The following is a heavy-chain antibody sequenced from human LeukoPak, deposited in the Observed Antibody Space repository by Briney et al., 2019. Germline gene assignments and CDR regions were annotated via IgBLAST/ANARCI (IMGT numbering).Heavy chain of an antibody. CDR3: ARDLAIDIDGSGRGSQFDY. Sequence: SETLSLTCTVSGGSISSYYWSWIRQPAGKGLEWIGRIYTSGSTNYNPSLKSRVTMSVDTSKNQFSLKLSSVTAADTAVYYCARDLAIDIDGSGRGSQFDYWGQGTLVTVSS. CDR2: IYTSGST. V-gene: IGHV4-4*07. J-gene: IGHJ4*02. D-gene: IGHD3-10*01. CDR1: GGSISSYY.